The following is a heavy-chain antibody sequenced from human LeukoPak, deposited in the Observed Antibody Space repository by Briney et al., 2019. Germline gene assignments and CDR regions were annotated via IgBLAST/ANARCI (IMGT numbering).Heavy chain of an antibody. Sequence: PSQTLSLTCTVSGGSISSGDYYWSWIRQPPGKGLEWIGYIYYSGSTYYSPSLKSRVTISVDTSKNQFSLKLSSVTAADTAVYYCAREGCSSTSCPKPFDYWGQGTLVTVSS. CDR1: GGSISSGDYY. CDR2: IYYSGST. V-gene: IGHV4-30-4*08. J-gene: IGHJ4*02. CDR3: AREGCSSTSCPKPFDY. D-gene: IGHD2-2*01.